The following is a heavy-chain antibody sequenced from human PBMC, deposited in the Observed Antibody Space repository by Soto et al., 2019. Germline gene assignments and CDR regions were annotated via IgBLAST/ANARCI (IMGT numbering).Heavy chain of an antibody. CDR2: IIPILGIA. CDR3: ARDRLYCSSTSCYDY. V-gene: IGHV1-69*08. CDR1: GGTFSSYT. D-gene: IGHD2-2*01. Sequence: QVQLVQSGAEVKKPGSSVKVSCKASGGTFSSYTISWVRQAPGQGLEWMGRIIPILGIANYAQKFQGRVTITADESTSTAYMELSSLRSEDTAVYYCARDRLYCSSTSCYDYWGQGTLVTVSS. J-gene: IGHJ4*02.